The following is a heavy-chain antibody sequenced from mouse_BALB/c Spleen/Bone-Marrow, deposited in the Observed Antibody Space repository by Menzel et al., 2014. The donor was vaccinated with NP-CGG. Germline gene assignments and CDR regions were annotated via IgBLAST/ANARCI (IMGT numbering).Heavy chain of an antibody. CDR1: DFNIKDAY. D-gene: IGHD1-3*01. V-gene: IGHV14-3*02. CDR2: VASGNGYT. Sequence: VQLQQSAAVLVKPGVSAKLSCTASDFNIKDAYLHWMTPRPEQGLAWIGRVASGNGYTQYDPKFQGRDTITADTSSNTAYLPLISLTSEDTAVYYCVRSPGEVNYWGQGTLVTVSA. J-gene: IGHJ3*01. CDR3: VRSPGEVNY.